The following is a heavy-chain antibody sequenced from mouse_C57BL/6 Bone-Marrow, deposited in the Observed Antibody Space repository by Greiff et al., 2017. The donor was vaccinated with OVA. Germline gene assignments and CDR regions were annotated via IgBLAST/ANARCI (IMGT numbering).Heavy chain of an antibody. D-gene: IGHD1-1*01. Sequence: QVHVKQSGAELARPGASVKLSCKASGYTFTSYGISWVKQRTGQGLEWIGEIYPRSGNTYYNEKFKGKATLTADESSSTAYKELRSLTSEDSAVYFCAILEDYFDYWGQGTTLTVSS. CDR2: IYPRSGNT. CDR3: AILEDYFDY. CDR1: GYTFTSYG. V-gene: IGHV1-81*01. J-gene: IGHJ2*01.